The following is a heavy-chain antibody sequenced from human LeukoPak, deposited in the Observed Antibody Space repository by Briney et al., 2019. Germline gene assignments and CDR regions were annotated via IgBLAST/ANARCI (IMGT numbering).Heavy chain of an antibody. D-gene: IGHD3-22*01. CDR3: ATPARYYDSSGYFYHY. V-gene: IGHV4-39*01. Sequence: PSETLSLTCDVSGGSISSSSYYWGWIRQPPGKGLEWIGSIYYSGTTYYNPSLKSRVTISVDTSKNQFSLKLSSVTAADTAVYYCATPARYYDSSGYFYHYWGQGTLVTVSS. CDR2: IYYSGTT. J-gene: IGHJ4*02. CDR1: GGSISSSSYY.